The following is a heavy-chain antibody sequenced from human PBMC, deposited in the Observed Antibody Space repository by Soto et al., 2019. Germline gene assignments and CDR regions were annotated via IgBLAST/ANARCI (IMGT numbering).Heavy chain of an antibody. J-gene: IGHJ5*01. CDR3: ARDSKWLIIKGNWFDS. CDR1: GYSFINYG. Sequence: QVQLVQSGAEVKKPGASVKVSCKFSGYSFINYGMTWVRQAPGQGLEWMGWISGTNGATNYAQRFQGRVTLTTDTSTNTAYMELRSLRLDETAVYYCARDSKWLIIKGNWFDSWGQGTLVTVSS. D-gene: IGHD5-12*01. CDR2: ISGTNGAT. V-gene: IGHV1-18*04.